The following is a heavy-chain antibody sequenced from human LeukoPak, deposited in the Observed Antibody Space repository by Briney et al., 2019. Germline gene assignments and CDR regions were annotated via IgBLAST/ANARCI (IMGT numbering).Heavy chain of an antibody. Sequence: SETLSLTCAVSGYSLSRGDYWGWIRQRPGNGLAWIGSIYHSGSTYYNPSLKSRVTISVDTSKNQFSLKLSSVTAADTAVYYCARDSYCGGDCAARAVDYWGQGTLVTVSS. V-gene: IGHV4-38-2*01. J-gene: IGHJ4*02. CDR1: GYSLSRGDY. D-gene: IGHD2-21*02. CDR2: IYHSGST. CDR3: ARDSYCGGDCAARAVDY.